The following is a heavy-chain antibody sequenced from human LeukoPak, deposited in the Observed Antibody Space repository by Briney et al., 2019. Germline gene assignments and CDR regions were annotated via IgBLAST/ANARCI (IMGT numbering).Heavy chain of an antibody. CDR2: ISYDGSNK. V-gene: IGHV3-30*18. J-gene: IGHJ4*02. Sequence: GGSLRLSCAASGFTFSSYGMHWVRQAPGKGLEWVAVISYDGSNKYYADSVKGRFTISRDNSKNTLYLQMNSLRAGDTAVYYCAKDAISSSWSLDYWGQGTLVTVSS. CDR3: AKDAISSSWSLDY. CDR1: GFTFSSYG. D-gene: IGHD6-13*01.